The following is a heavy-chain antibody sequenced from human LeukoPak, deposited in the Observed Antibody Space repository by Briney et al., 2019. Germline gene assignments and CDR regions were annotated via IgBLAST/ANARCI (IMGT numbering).Heavy chain of an antibody. Sequence: GGSLRLSCAASGFTFSSYEMNWVRQPQGKGLEWVSYISSSGGSTIYYADSVKGRFTISRDNAKNSLYLHMSSLRAEDTAVYYCARGVGFDPWGQGTLVTVSS. J-gene: IGHJ5*02. CDR3: ARGVGFDP. D-gene: IGHD3-3*01. CDR2: ISSSGGSTI. V-gene: IGHV3-48*03. CDR1: GFTFSSYE.